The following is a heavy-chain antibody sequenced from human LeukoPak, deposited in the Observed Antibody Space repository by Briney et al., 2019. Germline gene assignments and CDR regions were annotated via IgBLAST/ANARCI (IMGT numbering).Heavy chain of an antibody. CDR1: GGSISSGGYY. CDR3: ARTRRITMVRGGILFDP. CDR2: IYYSGST. Sequence: SETLSLTCTVSGGSISSGGYYWSWIRQHPGKGLEWIGYIYYSGSTYYNPPLKSRVTISVDTSKNQFSLKLSSVTAADTAVYYCARTRRITMVRGGILFDPWGQGTLVTVSS. D-gene: IGHD3-10*01. J-gene: IGHJ5*02. V-gene: IGHV4-31*03.